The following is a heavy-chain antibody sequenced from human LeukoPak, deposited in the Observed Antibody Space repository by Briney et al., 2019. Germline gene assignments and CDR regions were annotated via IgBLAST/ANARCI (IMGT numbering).Heavy chain of an antibody. CDR3: ARGYCSGGTSYPIDY. Sequence: WASVKVSCKASGGTFSSYAISWVRQAPGQGLEWMGRIIPILGVANYAQKFQGRVTITADTSTSTAYMELSSLRSEDTALYYCARGYCSGGTSYPIDYWGQGTLVTISS. CDR1: GGTFSSYA. D-gene: IGHD2-15*01. CDR2: IIPILGVA. V-gene: IGHV1-69*04. J-gene: IGHJ4*02.